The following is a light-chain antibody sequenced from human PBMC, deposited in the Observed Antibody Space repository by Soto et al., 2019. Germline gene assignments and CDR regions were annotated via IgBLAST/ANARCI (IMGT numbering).Light chain of an antibody. CDR3: HQYDSSPLT. CDR1: QSVSSSY. V-gene: IGKV3-20*01. J-gene: IGKJ4*01. CDR2: GAS. Sequence: EIVLTQSPGTLSLSPGERATLSCRASQSVSSSYLAWYQQKPGQAPRLLIYGASSRATGIPDRFSGSGAGTDFPLTISRLEPEEFAVYYCHQYDSSPLTFGGGTKGEIK.